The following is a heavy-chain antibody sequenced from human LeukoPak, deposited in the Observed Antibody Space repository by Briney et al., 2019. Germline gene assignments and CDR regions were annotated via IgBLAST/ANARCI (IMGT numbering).Heavy chain of an antibody. CDR1: GASISSSNW. V-gene: IGHV4-4*02. D-gene: IGHD6-19*01. CDR3: VRAPQWLPTRLDP. J-gene: IGHJ5*02. Sequence: KPSETLSLTCAVSGASISSSNWWSWVRQPPGKGLEWIGEIYHSGSSNYNPSLKSRVSISVDKSKNQFSLNLTSVTAADTAVYYCVRAPQWLPTRLDPWGQGTLVTVSS. CDR2: IYHSGSS.